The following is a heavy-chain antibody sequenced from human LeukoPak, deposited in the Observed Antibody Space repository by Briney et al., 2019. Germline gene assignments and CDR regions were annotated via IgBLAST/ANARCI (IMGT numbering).Heavy chain of an antibody. J-gene: IGHJ4*02. CDR2: IKSKVDGETI. V-gene: IGHV3-15*07. Sequence: PGGSLRLSCAASGFTLSDHYMDWVRQAPGKGLEWVGRIKSKVDGETIDYAAPVKGKFIISRDDSKNTVFLQMNSLKTEDTAVYYCATGGYFLDYWGQGTLVTVSS. D-gene: IGHD1-26*01. CDR3: ATGGYFLDY. CDR1: GFTLSDHY.